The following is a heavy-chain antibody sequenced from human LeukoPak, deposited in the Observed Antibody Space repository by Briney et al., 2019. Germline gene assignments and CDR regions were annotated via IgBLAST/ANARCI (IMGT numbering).Heavy chain of an antibody. V-gene: IGHV4-39*01. CDR1: GGSISSSSYY. Sequence: SETLSLTCTVSGGSISSSSYYWGWIRQPPGKWLEWIGSIYYSGSTYYNPSLKSRVTISVDTSKNQFSLKLSSVTAADTAVYYCARLHYGSGSSLLFDYWGQGTLVTVSS. CDR2: IYYSGST. J-gene: IGHJ4*02. CDR3: ARLHYGSGSSLLFDY. D-gene: IGHD3-10*01.